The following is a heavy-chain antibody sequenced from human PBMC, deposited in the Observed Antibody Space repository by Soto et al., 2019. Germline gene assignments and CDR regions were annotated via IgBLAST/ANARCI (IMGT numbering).Heavy chain of an antibody. CDR3: ARDLDGSGSYSTDS. V-gene: IGHV1-18*01. CDR1: GYIFITYG. J-gene: IGHJ4*02. D-gene: IGHD3-10*01. Sequence: ASVKVSCKASGYIFITYGISWVRQAPGQGLEWMGRISAYNGNTKYAQSLQGRVTMTTDTSTNTAYMELRSLRSDDTAVYYCARDLDGSGSYSTDSWGPATPVTLSS. CDR2: ISAYNGNT.